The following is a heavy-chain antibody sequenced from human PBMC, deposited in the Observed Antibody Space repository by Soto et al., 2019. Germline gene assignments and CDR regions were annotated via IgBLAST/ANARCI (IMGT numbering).Heavy chain of an antibody. CDR1: GYTFTSYG. J-gene: IGHJ4*02. CDR3: ACDLGSEAGDHYYFDY. D-gene: IGHD3-10*02. CDR2: ISAYTGNT. Sequence: QGQLVQSGAEVKKPGASVKGSFKASGYTFTSYGISWGRQAPGQGREWMGWISAYTGNTNYAQKLQGRVTLTTDTSTSTAYMELRSLRSDDTDVSYCACDLGSEAGDHYYFDYWGQGTLVTVSS. V-gene: IGHV1-18*01.